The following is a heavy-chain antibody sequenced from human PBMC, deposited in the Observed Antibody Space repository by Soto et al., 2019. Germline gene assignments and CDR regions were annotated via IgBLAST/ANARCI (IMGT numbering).Heavy chain of an antibody. V-gene: IGHV1-2*02. D-gene: IGHD4-4*01. CDR1: EYSFTGYY. Sequence: RASLEVSCKTSEYSFTGYYMHWLRQAPGQGLEWVGWINPISGGIHYAQKFQGRVTVTRDTSTGTAYMELSSLRSDDTAMYSCARDPRWDTETTKKALDLWGQGTMVTVSS. CDR3: ARDPRWDTETTKKALDL. J-gene: IGHJ3*01. CDR2: INPISGGI.